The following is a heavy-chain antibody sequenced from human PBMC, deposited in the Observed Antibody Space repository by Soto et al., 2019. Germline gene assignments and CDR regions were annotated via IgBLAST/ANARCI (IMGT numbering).Heavy chain of an antibody. J-gene: IGHJ3*02. Sequence: EVQLVESGGGLVKPGGSLRLSCAASGFTFSNAWMSWVRQAPGKGLAWVGRIKSKTDGGTTDYAAPVKGRFTISRDDSKNTLYLQMNSLKTEDTAVYYCTMLYVDIVATSDAFDIWGQGTMVTVSS. V-gene: IGHV3-15*01. CDR2: IKSKTDGGTT. CDR3: TMLYVDIVATSDAFDI. D-gene: IGHD5-12*01. CDR1: GFTFSNAW.